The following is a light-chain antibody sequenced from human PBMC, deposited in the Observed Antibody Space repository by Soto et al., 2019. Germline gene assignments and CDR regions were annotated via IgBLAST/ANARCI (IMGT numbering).Light chain of an antibody. J-gene: IGKJ5*01. V-gene: IGKV3-11*01. CDR1: QSVSNF. Sequence: EMALTQSPATLSLSPGERATLSCRASQSVSNFLIWFQQKPGQAPRLLIYGTSNRATGIPARFSGSGSGTDFTLTISSLEPEDIAVYYCHQRYNWPITFGQGTRLEIK. CDR3: HQRYNWPIT. CDR2: GTS.